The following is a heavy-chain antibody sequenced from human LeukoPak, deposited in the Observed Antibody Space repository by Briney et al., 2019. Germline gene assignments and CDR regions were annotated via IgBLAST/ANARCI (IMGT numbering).Heavy chain of an antibody. CDR1: GYTFTSYD. CDR2: MNPNSGNT. Sequence: GASVKVSCKASGYTFTSYDINWVRQATGQGLEWMGWMNPNSGNTGYAQKFQGRVTMTRNTSIRTAYLELSSLRSEDTAVYYCARGRVVYSSSWYESSPHAFDIWGQGTMVTVSS. J-gene: IGHJ3*02. D-gene: IGHD6-13*01. V-gene: IGHV1-8*01. CDR3: ARGRVVYSSSWYESSPHAFDI.